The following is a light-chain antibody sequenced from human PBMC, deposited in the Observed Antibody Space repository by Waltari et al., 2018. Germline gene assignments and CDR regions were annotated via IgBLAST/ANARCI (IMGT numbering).Light chain of an antibody. CDR1: SGSIASIH. V-gene: IGLV6-57*01. Sequence: NFMLTQPHSVSESPGKTVTISCTRSSGSIASIHVQWFQQRPGSSPTTVIFEDNQRPSGVPDRFSGSIDSSSNSASLTISGLQTEDEADYYCQSYDSSYPAVFGGGTQLTVL. CDR3: QSYDSSYPAV. CDR2: EDN. J-gene: IGLJ7*01.